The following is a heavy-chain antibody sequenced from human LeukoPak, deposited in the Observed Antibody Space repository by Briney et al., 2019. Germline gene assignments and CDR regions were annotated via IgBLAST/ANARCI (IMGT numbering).Heavy chain of an antibody. CDR1: GGSFSGYY. Sequence: TTSETLSLTCAVYGGSFSGYYWSWIRQPPGKGLEWIGEINHSGSTNYNPSLKSRVTISVDTSKNQFSLKLSSVTAADTAVYYCARGGLPRYLWFGDRNWFDPWGQGTLVTVSS. CDR2: INHSGST. CDR3: ARGGLPRYLWFGDRNWFDP. D-gene: IGHD3-10*01. V-gene: IGHV4-34*01. J-gene: IGHJ5*02.